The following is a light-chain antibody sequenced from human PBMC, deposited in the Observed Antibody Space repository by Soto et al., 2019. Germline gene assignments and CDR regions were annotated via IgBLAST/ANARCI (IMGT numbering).Light chain of an antibody. J-gene: IGLJ1*01. Sequence: QSVLTQPPSASGSPGQSVTISCTGTSSDVGAYNYVSWYQQHPGKAPKLMIYEVSKRPSGVPDRFSGSKSGNTASLTVSGLQAEDEAHYYCSSNAGSNNYVLGNGTKVT. V-gene: IGLV2-8*01. CDR2: EVS. CDR1: SSDVGAYNY. CDR3: SSNAGSNNYV.